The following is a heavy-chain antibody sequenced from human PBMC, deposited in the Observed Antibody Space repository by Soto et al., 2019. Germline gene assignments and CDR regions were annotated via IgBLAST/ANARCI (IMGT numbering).Heavy chain of an antibody. Sequence: QVQLQQWGAGLLKPSETLSLTCAVYGGSFSGYYWSWIRQPPGKGLEWIGEINHSGSTNYNPSLKSRVTISVDTSKNQFSLKLSSVTAADTAVYYCARVTSYTPTNYMDVWGKGTTVTVSS. CDR2: INHSGST. J-gene: IGHJ6*03. CDR3: ARVTSYTPTNYMDV. CDR1: GGSFSGYY. D-gene: IGHD2-2*01. V-gene: IGHV4-34*01.